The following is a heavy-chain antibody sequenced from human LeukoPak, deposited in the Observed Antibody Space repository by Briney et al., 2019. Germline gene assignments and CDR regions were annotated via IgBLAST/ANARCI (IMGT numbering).Heavy chain of an antibody. Sequence: GASVKVSCKASGYTFTSYYMHWVRQAPGQGLEWMGIINPSGGSTSYAQKLQGRVTMTTDTSTSTAYMELRSLRSDDTAVYYCARDPGIAVAGIPFDPWGQGTLVTVSS. CDR2: INPSGGST. D-gene: IGHD6-19*01. CDR3: ARDPGIAVAGIPFDP. V-gene: IGHV1-46*01. J-gene: IGHJ5*02. CDR1: GYTFTSYY.